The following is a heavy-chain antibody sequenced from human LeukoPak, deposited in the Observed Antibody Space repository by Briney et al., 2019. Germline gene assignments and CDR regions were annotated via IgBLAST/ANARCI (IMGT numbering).Heavy chain of an antibody. V-gene: IGHV3-30*02. D-gene: IGHD1-26*01. J-gene: IGHJ4*02. CDR3: AREVSGSYYFDY. Sequence: GSLRLSCATSGFTFSSYGVHWVRQAPGRGLEWVAFMHYDGSNSYYTDSVKGRFTISRDNPKNTLYLQMNSLRAEDTAVYYCAREVSGSYYFDYWGQGTLVTVSS. CDR2: MHYDGSNS. CDR1: GFTFSSYG.